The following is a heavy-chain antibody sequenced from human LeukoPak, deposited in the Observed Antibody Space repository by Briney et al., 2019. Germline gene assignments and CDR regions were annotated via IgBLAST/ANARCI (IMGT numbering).Heavy chain of an antibody. Sequence: GASLRLSCAASGFTFSNYAMSWVRQAPGKGLEWVSAITGSGGNTYYADSVKGRFTISRDNSKNTVFLQMNSLRAEDTSVYYCAKWGDYDVLTGYYVSDYWGQGTLVTVSS. V-gene: IGHV3-23*01. D-gene: IGHD3-9*01. CDR1: GFTFSNYA. CDR2: ITGSGGNT. J-gene: IGHJ4*02. CDR3: AKWGDYDVLTGYYVSDY.